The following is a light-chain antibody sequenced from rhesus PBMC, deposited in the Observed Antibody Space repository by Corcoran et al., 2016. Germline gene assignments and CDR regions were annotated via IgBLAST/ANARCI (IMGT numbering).Light chain of an antibody. CDR3: LQDYTTPYT. J-gene: IGKJ2*01. CDR2: AAS. V-gene: IGKV1-94*01. CDR1: QGINKE. Sequence: DIQMTQSPSSLSASVGDRVTVTCRASQGINKELSWFQQKPGEAPTLLIFAASNLQTGVSTRFSGSGSWTDYTLTISSLQPEDVATYYCLQDYTTPYTFGQGTKVEIK.